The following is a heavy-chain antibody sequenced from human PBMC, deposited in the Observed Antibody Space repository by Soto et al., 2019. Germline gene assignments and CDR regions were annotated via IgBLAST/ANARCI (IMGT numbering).Heavy chain of an antibody. V-gene: IGHV1-18*01. CDR2: ISAYNGNT. CDR1: GYTFTSYG. Sequence: ASVKVSCKASGYTFTSYGISWVRRAPGQGLEWMGCISAYNGNTNYAQKLQGRVTMTTDTSTSTAYMELRSLRSDDTAVYYCARDRLGYGGNLPPYYYGMDVWGQGTTVTVSS. D-gene: IGHD4-17*01. J-gene: IGHJ6*02. CDR3: ARDRLGYGGNLPPYYYGMDV.